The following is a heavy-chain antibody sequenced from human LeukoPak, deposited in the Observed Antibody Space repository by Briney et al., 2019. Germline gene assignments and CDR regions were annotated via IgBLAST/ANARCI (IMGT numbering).Heavy chain of an antibody. Sequence: PGGSLRLSCAASGFTVSSNYMSWVRQAPGKGLEWVSVIYSGGSTYYADSVKGGFTISRDNSKNTLYLQMNSLRAEDTAVYYCARATYYYYGMDVWGQGTTVTVSS. CDR1: GFTVSSNY. J-gene: IGHJ6*02. CDR2: IYSGGST. V-gene: IGHV3-66*01. CDR3: ARATYYYYGMDV.